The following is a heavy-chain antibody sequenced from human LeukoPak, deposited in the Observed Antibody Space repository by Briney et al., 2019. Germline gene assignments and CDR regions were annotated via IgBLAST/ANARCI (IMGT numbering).Heavy chain of an antibody. CDR3: ARGITIFGVVIKEFDY. D-gene: IGHD3-3*01. Sequence: ASVKVSCNASGYTFTGYYMHWVRQAPGQGLEWMGWINPNSGGTNYAQKFQGRVTMTRDTSISTAYMELSRLRSDDTAVYYCARGITIFGVVIKEFDYWGQGTLVTVSS. J-gene: IGHJ4*02. CDR2: INPNSGGT. CDR1: GYTFTGYY. V-gene: IGHV1-2*02.